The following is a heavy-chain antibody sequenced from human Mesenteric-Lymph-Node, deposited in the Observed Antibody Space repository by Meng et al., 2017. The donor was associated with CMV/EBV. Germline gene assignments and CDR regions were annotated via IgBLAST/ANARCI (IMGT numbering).Heavy chain of an antibody. CDR2: ISSSSSTI. Sequence: GESLKISCAASGFIFSSYSMNWVRQAPGKGLEWVSYISSSSSTIYYADSVKGRFTISRDNAKNSLYLQMNSLRAEDTAVYYCVRRGGIYGMDVWGQGTTVTVSS. D-gene: IGHD1-1*01. CDR3: VRRGGIYGMDV. V-gene: IGHV3-48*04. J-gene: IGHJ6*02. CDR1: GFIFSSYS.